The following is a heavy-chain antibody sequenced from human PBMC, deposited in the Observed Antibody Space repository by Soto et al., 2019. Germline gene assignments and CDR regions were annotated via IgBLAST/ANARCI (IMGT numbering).Heavy chain of an antibody. D-gene: IGHD6-13*01. CDR3: ARGPSSSWYLNYFDY. CDR2: IIPIFGTA. Sequence: GASVKVSCKASGGTFSSYAISWVRQAPGQGLEWMGGIIPIFGTANYAQKFQGRVTITADESTSTAYMELSSLRSEDTAVYYCARGPSSSWYLNYFDYWGQGTLVTVSS. V-gene: IGHV1-69*13. CDR1: GGTFSSYA. J-gene: IGHJ4*02.